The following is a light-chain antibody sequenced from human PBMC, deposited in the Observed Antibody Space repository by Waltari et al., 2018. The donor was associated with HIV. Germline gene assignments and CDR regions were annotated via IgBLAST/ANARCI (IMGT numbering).Light chain of an antibody. V-gene: IGKV1-33*01. CDR1: QDISNY. Sequence: DIQMTQSPSSLSASVGDRVTITCQASQDISNYLNWYQQKPGKAPKLLIYDASNLETGVPSRFSGSGSGTGFTFTISSLQPEDIATYYCQQYDNPPFTFGPGTKVDIK. J-gene: IGKJ3*01. CDR2: DAS. CDR3: QQYDNPPFT.